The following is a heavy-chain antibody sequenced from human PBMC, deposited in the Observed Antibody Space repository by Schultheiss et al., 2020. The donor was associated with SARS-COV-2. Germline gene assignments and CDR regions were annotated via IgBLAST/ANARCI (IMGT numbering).Heavy chain of an antibody. CDR2: ISYDGSNK. V-gene: IGHV3-30*01. CDR1: GFTFSSYA. CDR3: ARDFSYCSSTSCRYGVDYYYYYGMDV. J-gene: IGHJ6*02. Sequence: GGSLRLSCAASGFTFSSYAMNWVRQAPGKGLEWVAVISYDGSNKYYADSVKGRFTISRDNSKNTLYLQMNSLRAEDTAVYYCARDFSYCSSTSCRYGVDYYYYYGMDVWGQGTTVTVSS. D-gene: IGHD2-2*01.